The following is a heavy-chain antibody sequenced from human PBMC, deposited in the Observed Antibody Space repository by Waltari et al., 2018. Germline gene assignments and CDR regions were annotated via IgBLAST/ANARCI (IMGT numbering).Heavy chain of an antibody. D-gene: IGHD3-10*02. CDR3: VRSATALPVSGASDF. Sequence: QMTLKESGPTLVKPTQTLTLTCTFSGFALSTIGVGVGWIRQPPGKALEWLAVIYWNDDKRYSHSINSRLTSTRDTANNQVGLTRTNMDPVDSGAYCCVRSATALPVSGASDFWGQGTMVIVSS. J-gene: IGHJ3*01. CDR1: GFALSTIGVG. V-gene: IGHV2-5*04. CDR2: IYWNDDK.